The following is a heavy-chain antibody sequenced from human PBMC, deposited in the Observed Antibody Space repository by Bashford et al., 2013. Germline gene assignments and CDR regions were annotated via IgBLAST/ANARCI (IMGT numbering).Heavy chain of an antibody. V-gene: IGHV1-69*08. CDR2: IIPILDTS. J-gene: IGHJ4*02. CDR3: ARGSGYVDY. Sequence: WVRQAPGQGLEWMGRIIPILDTSDYAQKFQGRVTITADKSTTTVYMELSSLRSEDTAVYYCARGSGYVDYWGQGTLVTVSS. D-gene: IGHD3-3*01.